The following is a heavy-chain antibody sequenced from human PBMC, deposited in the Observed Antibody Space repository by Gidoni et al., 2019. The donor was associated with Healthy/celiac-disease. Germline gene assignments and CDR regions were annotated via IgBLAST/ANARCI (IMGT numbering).Heavy chain of an antibody. D-gene: IGHD6-13*01. CDR3: ARAYLSAAAPLYY. CDR2: ISSSSGYI. CDR1: GLPFSSYS. J-gene: IGHJ4*02. Sequence: EVQLVESGGGLVKPGGSLRLSCADSGLPFSSYSMNLVRQAPGKGLEWFSSISSSSGYIYYADSVKGRFTISRDNAKNSLYLQMNSLRAEDTAVYYCARAYLSAAAPLYYWGQVTLVTVSS. V-gene: IGHV3-21*01.